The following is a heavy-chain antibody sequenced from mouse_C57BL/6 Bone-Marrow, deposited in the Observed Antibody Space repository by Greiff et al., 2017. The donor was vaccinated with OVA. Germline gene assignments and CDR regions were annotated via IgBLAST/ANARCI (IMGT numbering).Heavy chain of an antibody. CDR1: GYTFTSYW. CDR3: ARFYGSFMRGFDY. D-gene: IGHD1-1*01. CDR2: IDPSDSYT. V-gene: IGHV1-69*01. J-gene: IGHJ2*01. Sequence: QVQLKQPGAELVMPGASVKLSCKASGYTFTSYWMHWVKQRPGQGLEWIGEIDPSDSYTNYNQKFKGKSTLTVDKSSSTACMQLSSLTARGSAVYYCARFYGSFMRGFDYWGQGTTLTVSS.